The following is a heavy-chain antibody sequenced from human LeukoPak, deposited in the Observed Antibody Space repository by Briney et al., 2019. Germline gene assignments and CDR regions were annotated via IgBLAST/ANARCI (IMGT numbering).Heavy chain of an antibody. CDR2: FDPEDGET. CDR3: ATGKLITYYYGSGSYYPTFDY. Sequence: ASVKVSRKVSGYTLTELSMHWVRQAPGKGLEWMGGFDPEDGETIYAQKFQGRVTMTEDTSTDTAYMELSSLRSEDTAVYYCATGKLITYYYGSGSYYPTFDYWGQGTLVTVSS. V-gene: IGHV1-24*01. CDR1: GYTLTELS. D-gene: IGHD3-10*01. J-gene: IGHJ4*02.